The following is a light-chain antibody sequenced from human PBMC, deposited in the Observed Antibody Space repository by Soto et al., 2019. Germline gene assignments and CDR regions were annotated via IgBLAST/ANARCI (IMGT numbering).Light chain of an antibody. CDR3: ISYAGTNNLI. CDR1: SSDVGGYNY. V-gene: IGLV2-8*01. J-gene: IGLJ2*01. Sequence: QSALTQHHSASGSPGQSVTISCTGTSSDVGGYNYVSWYQQHPGKAPKLMIYEVNKRPSGVPDRFSGSKSGNTASLTVSGLQAEDEADYYCISYAGTNNLIFGGGTKLTVL. CDR2: EVN.